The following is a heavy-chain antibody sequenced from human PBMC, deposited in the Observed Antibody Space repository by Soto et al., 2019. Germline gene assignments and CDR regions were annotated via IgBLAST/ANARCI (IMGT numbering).Heavy chain of an antibody. CDR1: GFTFSSYS. Sequence: EVQLVESGGGLVKPGGSLRPSCAASGFTFSSYSMNWFGQAPGKGLEGVSSIISSSSYIYYADSVKGRFTISRDNAKNSLYLQKNSLRVEDTAVYYCARADCSGRRAPDYWGQGTLVTVSS. CDR3: ARADCSGRRAPDY. V-gene: IGHV3-21*01. CDR2: IISSSSYI. J-gene: IGHJ4*02. D-gene: IGHD2-15*01.